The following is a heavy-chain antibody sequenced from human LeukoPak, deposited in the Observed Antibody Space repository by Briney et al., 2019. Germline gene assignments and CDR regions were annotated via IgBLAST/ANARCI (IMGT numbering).Heavy chain of an antibody. V-gene: IGHV4-59*01. D-gene: IGHD5-18*01. Sequence: PSETLSLTCTVSGGSISSYYWSWIRQPPWKGLEWIGYIYYSGSTNYNPSLKSRVTISVDTSKNQFSLKLSSVTAADTAVYYCARAGSGYSYGFDYWGQGTLVTVSS. CDR2: IYYSGST. J-gene: IGHJ4*02. CDR3: ARAGSGYSYGFDY. CDR1: GGSISSYY.